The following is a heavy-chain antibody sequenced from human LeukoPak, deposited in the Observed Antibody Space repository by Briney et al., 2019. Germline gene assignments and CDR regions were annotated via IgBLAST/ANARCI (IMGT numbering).Heavy chain of an antibody. D-gene: IGHD3-10*01. V-gene: IGHV3-30*18. CDR1: GFTFSSYG. CDR2: ISYDGSNK. CDR3: ANLWFGETK. Sequence: GGSLRLSCAASGFTFSSYGMHWVRQAPGKGLEWVAVISYDGSNKYYADSVKGRFTISRGNSKNTLYLQMNSLRAEDTAVYYCANLWFGETKWGQGTLVTVST. J-gene: IGHJ4*02.